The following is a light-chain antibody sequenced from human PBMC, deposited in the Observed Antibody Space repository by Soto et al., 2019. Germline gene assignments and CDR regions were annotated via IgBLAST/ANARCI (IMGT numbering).Light chain of an antibody. CDR2: GVS. J-gene: IGKJ1*01. V-gene: IGKV3-20*01. Sequence: LWRLYPRHLSVSPKGGAVVSCLASQSVSSSYLAWYQQKPGQAPRLLSYGVSSRATGIPDRFSGSGSETDFTLTISRLEHEDFVLYNCQEPGCSPQTLGQGTKVDIK. CDR1: QSVSSSY. CDR3: QEPGCSPQT.